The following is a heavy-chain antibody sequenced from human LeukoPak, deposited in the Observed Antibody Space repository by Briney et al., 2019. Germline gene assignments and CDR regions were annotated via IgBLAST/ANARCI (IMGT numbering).Heavy chain of an antibody. CDR2: IHYTGST. CDR3: ARDLGSGSFFDY. CDR1: GGSINSYY. D-gene: IGHD3-10*01. V-gene: IGHV4-59*12. J-gene: IGHJ4*02. Sequence: PSETLSLTCTVSGGSINSYYWSWIRQPPGKGLECIGHIHYTGSTNYNPSLKSRVTISVDTSKNQFSLKLSSVTAADTAVYYCARDLGSGSFFDYWGQGTLVTVSS.